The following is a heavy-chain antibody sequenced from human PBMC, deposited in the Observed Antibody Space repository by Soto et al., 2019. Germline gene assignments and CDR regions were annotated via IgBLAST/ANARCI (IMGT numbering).Heavy chain of an antibody. CDR3: VKVSTFYDILTGYYSTNFFDP. Sequence: GSLRLSCSASGFTFSEYSMHWVRQAPGKVLQYVSTISSDGDITYYADSVKGGFTISRDNSKNTLYLQMNGLRPEDTAVYYCVKVSTFYDILTGYYSTNFFDPWGQGXLVTVYS. D-gene: IGHD3-9*01. CDR2: ISSDGDIT. V-gene: IGHV3-64D*06. J-gene: IGHJ5*02. CDR1: GFTFSEYS.